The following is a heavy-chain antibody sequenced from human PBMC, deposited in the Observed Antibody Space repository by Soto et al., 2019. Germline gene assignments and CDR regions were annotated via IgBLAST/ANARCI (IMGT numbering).Heavy chain of an antibody. CDR2: IYYSGST. V-gene: IGHV4-59*01. CDR1: GCSICSYY. J-gene: IGHJ4*02. CDR3: AGTRGYCSGGSCPTVVDY. D-gene: IGHD2-15*01. Sequence: SETLSLTCTVSGCSICSYYWSWIRQPPGKGLEWIGYIYYSGSTNYNPSLKSRVTISVDTSKNQFSLKLSSVTAADTAVYYCAGTRGYCSGGSCPTVVDYWGQGTLVTVSS.